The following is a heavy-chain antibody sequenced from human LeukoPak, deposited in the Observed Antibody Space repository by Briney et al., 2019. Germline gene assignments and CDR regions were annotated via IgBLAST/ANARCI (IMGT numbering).Heavy chain of an antibody. CDR1: GGSISSYY. Sequence: ASQTLSLTCTVSGGSISSYYWSWIRQPPGKGLEWIGYIYYSGSTNYNPSLKSRVTISVDTSKNQFSLKLSSVTAADTAVYYCARGYCTNGVCLSFDYWGQGTLVTVSS. CDR3: ARGYCTNGVCLSFDY. J-gene: IGHJ4*02. D-gene: IGHD2-8*01. CDR2: IYYSGST. V-gene: IGHV4-59*01.